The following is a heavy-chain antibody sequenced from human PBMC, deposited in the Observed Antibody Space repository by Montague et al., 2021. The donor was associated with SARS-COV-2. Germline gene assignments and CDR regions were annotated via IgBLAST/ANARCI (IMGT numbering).Heavy chain of an antibody. Sequence: SETLSLTCAVYGESFSGYYWTWIRQPPGKGLEWIGEINHRGSTKYNPSLKSRVTISVDTSKNQFSLRLSSVTAADTAVYYCARGRQGATMIVVVMVGEQYYFDYWGQGTLVTVSP. CDR1: GESFSGYY. D-gene: IGHD3-22*01. V-gene: IGHV4-34*01. CDR2: INHRGST. J-gene: IGHJ4*02. CDR3: ARGRQGATMIVVVMVGEQYYFDY.